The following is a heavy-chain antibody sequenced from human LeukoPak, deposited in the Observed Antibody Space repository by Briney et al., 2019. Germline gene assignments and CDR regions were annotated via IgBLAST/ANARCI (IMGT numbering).Heavy chain of an antibody. J-gene: IGHJ6*02. Sequence: HSGGSLRLSCAASGFTFSHYWMSWVRQAPGKGLEWVANIEQDGGEKYYVDSVKGRFTISRDNAKNSLYLQMNSLRAEDTAVYYCAAEDYYYYYGMDVWGQGTTVTVSS. V-gene: IGHV3-7*01. CDR3: AAEDYYYYYGMDV. CDR1: GFTFSHYW. CDR2: IEQDGGEK.